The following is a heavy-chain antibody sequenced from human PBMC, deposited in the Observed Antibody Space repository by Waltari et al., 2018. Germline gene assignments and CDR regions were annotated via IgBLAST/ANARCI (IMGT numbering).Heavy chain of an antibody. V-gene: IGHV4-34*01. D-gene: IGHD3-3*01. CDR3: ARAPITVVPGTQKGGMDV. J-gene: IGHJ6*02. CDR1: GGSFINYR. Sequence: QVLLLQGGARPLKPSETLSLTCDLSGGSFINYRWNWIRQSPPKGLEWIGQIGYDGSTVHNPSLRGRVVIWMDTSKNQFSMTLTSVTAADTAVYYCARAPITVVPGTQKGGMDVWGHGTTVSVSS. CDR2: IGYDGST.